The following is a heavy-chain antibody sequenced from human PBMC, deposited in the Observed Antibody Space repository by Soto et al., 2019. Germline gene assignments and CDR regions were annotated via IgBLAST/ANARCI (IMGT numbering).Heavy chain of an antibody. Sequence: PGGSLRLSCSASGFTFSSYAMHWVRQAPGKGLEYVSAISSNGGSTYYADSVKGRFTISRDNSKNTLYLQMSSLRAEDTAVYYCVKDHWMRIAAAVSWFDPWGQGTLVTVSS. CDR3: VKDHWMRIAAAVSWFDP. V-gene: IGHV3-64D*06. CDR2: ISSNGGST. D-gene: IGHD6-13*01. J-gene: IGHJ5*02. CDR1: GFTFSSYA.